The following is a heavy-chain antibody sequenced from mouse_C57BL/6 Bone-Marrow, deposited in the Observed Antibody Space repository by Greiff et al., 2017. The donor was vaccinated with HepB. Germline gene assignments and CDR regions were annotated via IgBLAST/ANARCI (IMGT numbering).Heavy chain of an antibody. CDR3: AAYYAMDY. V-gene: IGHV1-76*01. J-gene: IGHJ4*01. CDR1: GYTFTDYY. Sequence: QVQLQQSGAELVRPGASVKLSCKASGYTFTDYYINWVKQRPGQGLEWIARIYPGSGNTYYNEKFKGKATLTAEKSSSTAYMQLSSLTSEDSAVYFCAAYYAMDYWGQGTSVTVSS. CDR2: IYPGSGNT.